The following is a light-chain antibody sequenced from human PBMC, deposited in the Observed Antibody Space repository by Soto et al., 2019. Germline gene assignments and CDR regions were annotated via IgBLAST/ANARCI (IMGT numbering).Light chain of an antibody. V-gene: IGLV2-11*01. J-gene: IGLJ1*01. CDR1: SSDVGGYNY. Sequence: QSALTQPRSVSGSPGQSVTISCTGTSSDVGGYNYVSWYQQHPGKAPKVMIYDVSERPSGVPDRFSCSKSGNTASLTISGLQAEDDADYYCCSYAGSPRYVLGAGTKLTVL. CDR3: CSYAGSPRYV. CDR2: DVS.